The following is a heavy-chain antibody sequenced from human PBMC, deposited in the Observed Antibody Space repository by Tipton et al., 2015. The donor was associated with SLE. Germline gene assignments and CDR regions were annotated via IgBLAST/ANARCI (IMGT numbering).Heavy chain of an antibody. CDR3: AGYSDNRFRDH. V-gene: IGHV4-59*01. Sequence: TLSLTCTVPGGSISNFYWGWIRQPPGKGLEWIGYIYYSGSTTYNPSLKDRVTIYVDASRNQVSLKLNSVTAADTAVYFCAGYSDNRFRDHWGPGVLVTVSS. D-gene: IGHD5-12*01. CDR1: GGSISNFY. CDR2: IYYSGST. J-gene: IGHJ4*02.